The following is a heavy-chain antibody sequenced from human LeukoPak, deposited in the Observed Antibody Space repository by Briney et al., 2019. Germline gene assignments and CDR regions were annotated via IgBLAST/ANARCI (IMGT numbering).Heavy chain of an antibody. CDR2: IYYSGST. Sequence: PSETLSLTCTVSGGSVSSGSYYWSWIRQPPGKGLEWIGYIYYSGSTNYNPFLKSRVTISVDTSKNQFSLKLSSVTAADTAVYYCARGFYEDPFDYWGQGTLVTVYS. V-gene: IGHV4-61*01. D-gene: IGHD5/OR15-5a*01. J-gene: IGHJ4*02. CDR3: ARGFYEDPFDY. CDR1: GGSVSSGSYY.